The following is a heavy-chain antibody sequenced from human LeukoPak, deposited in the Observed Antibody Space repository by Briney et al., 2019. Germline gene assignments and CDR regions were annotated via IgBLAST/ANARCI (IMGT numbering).Heavy chain of an antibody. V-gene: IGHV1-24*01. D-gene: IGHD3-22*01. CDR2: FDPEDGET. J-gene: IGHJ5*02. CDR1: GYTLTELS. Sequence: ASVKVSCKVSGYTLTELSMHWVRQAPGKGHEWMGGFDPEDGETIYAQKFQGRVTMTEDTSTGTAYMELSSLRSEDTAVYYCATGSRDYDSSGYQPDWFDPWGQGTLVTVSS. CDR3: ATGSRDYDSSGYQPDWFDP.